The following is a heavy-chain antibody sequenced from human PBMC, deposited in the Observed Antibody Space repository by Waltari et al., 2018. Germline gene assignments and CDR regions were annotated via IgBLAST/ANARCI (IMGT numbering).Heavy chain of an antibody. Sequence: QLQLQESGPGLVKPSETLSLTCTVPGGSISSSSYYWGWIRQPPGKGLEWIGSIYYSGSTYYNPSLKSRVTISVDTSKNQFSLKLSSVTAADTAVYYCARLGAMPHYYYYMDVWGKGTTVTVSS. CDR2: IYYSGST. CDR1: GGSISSSSYY. D-gene: IGHD2-2*01. J-gene: IGHJ6*03. V-gene: IGHV4-39*01. CDR3: ARLGAMPHYYYYMDV.